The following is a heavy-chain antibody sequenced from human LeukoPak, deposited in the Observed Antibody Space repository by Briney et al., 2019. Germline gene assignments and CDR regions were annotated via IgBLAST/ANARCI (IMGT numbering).Heavy chain of an antibody. V-gene: IGHV4-59*01. J-gene: IGHJ4*02. CDR3: ARGPTRYYFDY. D-gene: IGHD1-1*01. Sequence: SETLSLTCTVSSGSINNYYWSWIRQSPGRGLQWIAYIFYSGITNYNPSLKSRVTISVDTSKNQFSLTLTSVTAADTALYYCARGPTRYYFDYWGQGTLVTVSS. CDR1: SGSINNYY. CDR2: IFYSGIT.